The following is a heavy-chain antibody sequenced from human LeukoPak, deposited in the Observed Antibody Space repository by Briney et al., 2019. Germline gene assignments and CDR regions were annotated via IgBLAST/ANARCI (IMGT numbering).Heavy chain of an antibody. J-gene: IGHJ4*02. V-gene: IGHV3-9*01. D-gene: IGHD6-19*01. CDR3: AKDNRRHYTSGPNPDSLH. CDR2: ISWNSGSI. Sequence: GGSLRVSCAGSGFIFNNYAMHWVRQPPGKGLEWVSGISWNSGSIDYADSVKGRFTISRDNAKNSLYLQMNSLRVEDTAFYYCAKDNRRHYTSGPNPDSLHWGQGALVTVSS. CDR1: GFIFNNYA.